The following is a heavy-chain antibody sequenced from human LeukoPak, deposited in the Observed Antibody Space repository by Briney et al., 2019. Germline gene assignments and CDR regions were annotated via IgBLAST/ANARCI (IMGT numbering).Heavy chain of an antibody. V-gene: IGHV1-2*06. D-gene: IGHD3-10*01. CDR1: GYTFTGYY. CDR2: INPNSGGT. J-gene: IGHJ4*02. Sequence: GASVKVSCKASGYTFTGYYMHWVRQAPGQGLEWMGRINPNSGGTNYAQKFQGRVTMTRDTSISTAYMELSRLRSDDMAVYYCARGNYGSGRLFYFDYWGQGTLVTVSS. CDR3: ARGNYGSGRLFYFDY.